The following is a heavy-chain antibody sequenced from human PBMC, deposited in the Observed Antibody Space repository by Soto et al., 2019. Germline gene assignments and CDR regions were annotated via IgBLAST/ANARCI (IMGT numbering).Heavy chain of an antibody. CDR3: AKDGGYCSGGSCSYIVWSDEDLSKYYFDY. CDR2: ISWNSGSI. CDR1: GFTFDDYA. Sequence: GGSLRLSCAASGFTFDDYAMHWVRQAPGKGLEWVSGISWNSGSIGYADSVKGRFTISRDNAKNSLYLQMNSLRAEDTALYYCAKDGGYCSGGSCSYIVWSDEDLSKYYFDYWGQGTLVTVSS. V-gene: IGHV3-9*01. J-gene: IGHJ4*02. D-gene: IGHD2-15*01.